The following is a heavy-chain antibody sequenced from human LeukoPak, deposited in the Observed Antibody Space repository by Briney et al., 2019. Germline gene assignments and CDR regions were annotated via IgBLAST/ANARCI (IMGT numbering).Heavy chain of an antibody. CDR2: IYYSGST. D-gene: IGHD3-22*01. CDR3: ARGGFRRIVVVNRSYYFDY. Sequence: SQTLCLTCTVSGGSISSGGYYWSWIRQHPGKGLEWIGYIYYSGSTYYNPSLKSRVTISVDTSKNQFSLKLSSVTAADTAVYYCARGGFRRIVVVNRSYYFDYWGQGTLVTVSS. J-gene: IGHJ4*02. V-gene: IGHV4-31*03. CDR1: GGSISSGGYY.